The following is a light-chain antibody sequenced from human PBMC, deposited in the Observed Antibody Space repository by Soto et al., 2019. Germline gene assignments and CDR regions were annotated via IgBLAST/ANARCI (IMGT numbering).Light chain of an antibody. CDR3: QQYNSYSPYT. Sequence: DIPMTQSPSTLSASVGDRVTITCRASQSISNWLAWYQQKPGKAPKLLIYDASSLESWVPSRFSGSGSGTEFTLTISSLQPDDFATYYCQQYNSYSPYTFGQGTKLEIK. CDR1: QSISNW. J-gene: IGKJ2*01. CDR2: DAS. V-gene: IGKV1-5*01.